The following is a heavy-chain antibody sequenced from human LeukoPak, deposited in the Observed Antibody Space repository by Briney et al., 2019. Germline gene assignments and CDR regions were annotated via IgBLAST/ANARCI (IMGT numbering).Heavy chain of an antibody. CDR3: ARGPIAAAGDFDY. D-gene: IGHD6-13*01. CDR1: GYTFTSYG. Sequence: SVKVSCKASGYTFTSYGISWVRQAPGQGLEWMGGIIPIFGTANYAQKFQGRVTITTDESTSTAYMELSSLRSEDTAVYYCARGPIAAAGDFDYWGQGTLVTVSS. V-gene: IGHV1-69*05. CDR2: IIPIFGTA. J-gene: IGHJ4*02.